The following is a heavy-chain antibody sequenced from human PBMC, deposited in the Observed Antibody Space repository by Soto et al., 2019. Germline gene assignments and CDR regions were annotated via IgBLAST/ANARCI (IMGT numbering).Heavy chain of an antibody. J-gene: IGHJ4*02. CDR3: ARPDVRIAAASY. V-gene: IGHV3-23*01. CDR1: GFTFSSYA. Sequence: EVQLLESGGGLVQPGGSLRLSCAASGFTFSSYAMSWVRQAPGKGLEWVSAISGSGGSTYYAESVKGRFTISRDNSKNTLYLQMNSMRAEDTAVYYCARPDVRIAAASYWGQGTLVTVSS. D-gene: IGHD6-13*01. CDR2: ISGSGGST.